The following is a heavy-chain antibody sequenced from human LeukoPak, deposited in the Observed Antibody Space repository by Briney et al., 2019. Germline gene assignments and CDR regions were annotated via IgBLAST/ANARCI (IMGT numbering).Heavy chain of an antibody. CDR1: GYTFTGYY. V-gene: IGHV1-8*02. Sequence: ASVKVSCKASGYTFTGYYMHWVRQAPGQGLEWMGWMNPNSGNTGYAQKFQGRVTMTRNTSISTAYMELSSLRSEDTAVYYCARTRYSSSWRVIDYWGQGTLVTVSS. CDR3: ARTRYSSSWRVIDY. D-gene: IGHD6-13*01. J-gene: IGHJ4*02. CDR2: MNPNSGNT.